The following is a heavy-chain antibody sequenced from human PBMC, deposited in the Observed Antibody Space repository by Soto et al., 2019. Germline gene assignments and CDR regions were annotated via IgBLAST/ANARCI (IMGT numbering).Heavy chain of an antibody. CDR2: VYPADSDP. CDR1: GYIFTRYW. J-gene: IGHJ4*02. Sequence: VESLKISCKGSGYIFTRYWICCFLQMPGKGLEWVGIVYPADSDPRYSPSFRGQVTISADKSINTAYLQWSSLKASDTAMYYCARQYDSSGYTFDYWGQGTLVTVSS. CDR3: ARQYDSSGYTFDY. D-gene: IGHD3-22*01. V-gene: IGHV5-51*01.